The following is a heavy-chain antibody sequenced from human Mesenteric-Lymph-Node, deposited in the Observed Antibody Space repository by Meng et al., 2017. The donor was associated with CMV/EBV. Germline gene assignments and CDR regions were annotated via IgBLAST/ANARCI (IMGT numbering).Heavy chain of an antibody. J-gene: IGHJ3*02. CDR2: IYYSGST. Sequence: VSGGSVSSSDYYCSCIRPPPGKCLEWIGYIYYSGSTYYNPSLKSRVTISVDTSKNQFSLKLSSVTAADTAVYYCARCVVVENDAFDIWGQGTMVTVSS. CDR3: ARCVVVENDAFDI. CDR1: GGSVSSSDYY. D-gene: IGHD2-21*01. V-gene: IGHV4-30-4*08.